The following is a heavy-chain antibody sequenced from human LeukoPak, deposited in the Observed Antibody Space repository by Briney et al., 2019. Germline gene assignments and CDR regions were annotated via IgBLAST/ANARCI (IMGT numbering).Heavy chain of an antibody. CDR2: INWNGGST. J-gene: IGHJ4*02. Sequence: GGSLRLSCAGSGFTFDDCGMSWVRQAPGKGLEGVSGINWNGGSTGYADSVKGRFTISRDNAKNSLYLQMNSLRVEDTALYYCAAGDASGWYFDYWGQGTLVTVSS. D-gene: IGHD6-19*01. CDR3: AAGDASGWYFDY. V-gene: IGHV3-20*04. CDR1: GFTFDDCG.